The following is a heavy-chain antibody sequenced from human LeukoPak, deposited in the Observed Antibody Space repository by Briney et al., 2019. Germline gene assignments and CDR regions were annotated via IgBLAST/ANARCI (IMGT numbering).Heavy chain of an antibody. CDR3: ARDTGYCSGGSCYSGNY. CDR1: GFTFSDYS. CDR2: ISSSGSYI. Sequence: GGSLRLSCAASGFTFSDYSMNWVRQAPGKGLECVSYISSSGSYIYYADSVKGRFTISRDKAKNSLYLQMNSLRAEDTAVYYCARDTGYCSGGSCYSGNYWGQGTLVTVSS. D-gene: IGHD2-15*01. J-gene: IGHJ4*02. V-gene: IGHV3-21*01.